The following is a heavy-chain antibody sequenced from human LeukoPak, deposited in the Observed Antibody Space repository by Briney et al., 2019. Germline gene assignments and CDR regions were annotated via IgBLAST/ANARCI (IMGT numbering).Heavy chain of an antibody. CDR1: GASISSYY. CDR3: AGFYCTSISCFGDNWLDP. D-gene: IGHD2-2*01. V-gene: IGHV4-59*01. CDR2: IYYSGVT. J-gene: IGHJ5*02. Sequence: KPSETLSLTCTVSGASISSYYWTWIRQPPGKGLEWIGNIYYSGVTNYNPSLESRVTISLDTSKKQFSLKLSAVTAADTAVYYCAGFYCTSISCFGDNWLDPWGQGTLVTVSS.